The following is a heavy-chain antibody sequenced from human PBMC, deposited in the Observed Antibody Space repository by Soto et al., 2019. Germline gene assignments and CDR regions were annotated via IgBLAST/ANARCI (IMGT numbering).Heavy chain of an antibody. CDR3: ARSGYSSGWYHWYFDF. Sequence: QVQLVQSGAEVKKPGASVKVSCKASGYTFTNYGVHWVRQAPGQRLDWMGWINVGHGSTKYSQKFQGRVTITRDTAASAAFMELSSLRSEDTAVYYCARSGYSSGWYHWYFDFWGRGTLVTVSS. CDR2: INVGHGST. V-gene: IGHV1-3*01. CDR1: GYTFTNYG. D-gene: IGHD6-19*01. J-gene: IGHJ2*01.